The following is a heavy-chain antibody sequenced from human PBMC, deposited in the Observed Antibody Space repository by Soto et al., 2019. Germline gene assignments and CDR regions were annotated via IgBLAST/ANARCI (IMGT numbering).Heavy chain of an antibody. CDR2: ISGANGTI. D-gene: IGHD6-19*01. J-gene: IGHJ4*02. Sequence: GGSLRLSCAASGFNFRNYDMNWVRQAPGKGLEWLSYISGANGTIYYADSMQGRFTISRDNAKNSLYLQMSSLRAEDTAVYYCARESSAGYSSAWYVPPDYWGQGTLVTVSS. CDR3: ARESSAGYSSAWYVPPDY. CDR1: GFNFRNYD. V-gene: IGHV3-48*04.